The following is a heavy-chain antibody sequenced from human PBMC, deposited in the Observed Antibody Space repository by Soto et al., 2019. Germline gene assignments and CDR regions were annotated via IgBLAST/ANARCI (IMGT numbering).Heavy chain of an antibody. J-gene: IGHJ6*02. CDR2: INHSGST. D-gene: IGHD6-6*01. V-gene: IGHV4-34*01. CDR1: GGSFSGYY. Sequence: SETLSLTCAVYGGSFSGYYWSWIRQPPGKGLEWIGEINHSGSTNYNPSLKSRVTISVDTSKNQFSLKLSSVTAADTAVYYCARGPTSIAARWYYYYYGMDVWGQGTTVTVS. CDR3: ARGPTSIAARWYYYYYGMDV.